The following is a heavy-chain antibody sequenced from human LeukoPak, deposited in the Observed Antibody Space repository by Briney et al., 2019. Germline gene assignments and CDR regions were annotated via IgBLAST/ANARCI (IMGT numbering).Heavy chain of an antibody. J-gene: IGHJ4*02. CDR2: IRSSGSTM. CDR3: ARDFGRYFIDY. CDR1: GFTFSSYE. V-gene: IGHV3-48*03. Sequence: GGSLRLSCAASGFTFSSYEMNWVRQAPGKGLEWVSHIRSSGSTMYYADSVKGRFTISRDNAKNSLYLQMNSLRAEDTAVYYCARDFGRYFIDYWGQGTLVTVSS. D-gene: IGHD3-9*01.